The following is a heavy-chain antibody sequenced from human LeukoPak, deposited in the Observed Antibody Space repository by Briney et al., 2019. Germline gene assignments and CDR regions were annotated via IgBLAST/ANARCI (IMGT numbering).Heavy chain of an antibody. CDR2: VDPEDGET. D-gene: IGHD3-3*01. J-gene: IGHJ4*02. CDR3: ATSESGITIFGPFDY. V-gene: IGHV1-69-2*01. CDR1: GYTFTDYY. Sequence: GASVKVSCKASGYTFTDYYMHWVQQAPGKGLEWMGRVDPEDGETIYAEKFQGRVTITADTSTDTAYMELSSLRSEDTAVYYCATSESGITIFGPFDYWGQGTLVTVSS.